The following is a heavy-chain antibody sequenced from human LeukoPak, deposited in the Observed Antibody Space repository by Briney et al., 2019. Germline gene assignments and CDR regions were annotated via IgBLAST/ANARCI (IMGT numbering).Heavy chain of an antibody. V-gene: IGHV4-59*08. J-gene: IGHJ6*02. CDR1: GGSISGSY. CDR3: ARLNRLAAVGTVYYHAMDV. D-gene: IGHD6-13*01. CDR2: IHSSGTI. Sequence: SETLSLTCTVFGGSISGSYWSWIRLPPGEGLQWIGYIHSSGTINYNPALMSRITVSVDTSRNQFSLKVRSVTAADTAVYYCARLNRLAAVGTVYYHAMDVWGQGTAVTVSS.